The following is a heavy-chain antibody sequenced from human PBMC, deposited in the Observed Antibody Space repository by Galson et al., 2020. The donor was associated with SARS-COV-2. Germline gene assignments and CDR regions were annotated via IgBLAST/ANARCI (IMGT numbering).Heavy chain of an antibody. D-gene: IGHD3-10*01. CDR3: ARALTGLLWCGELSPDNWFDP. J-gene: IGHJ5*02. CDR1: GYTFTSYY. V-gene: IGHV1-46*01. CDR2: INPSGGST. Sequence: ASVKVSCKASGYTFTSYYMHWVRQAPGQGLEWMGIINPSGGSTSYAQKFQGRVTMTRDTSTSTVYMELSSLRSEDTAVYYCARALTGLLWCGELSPDNWFDPWGQGTLVTVSS.